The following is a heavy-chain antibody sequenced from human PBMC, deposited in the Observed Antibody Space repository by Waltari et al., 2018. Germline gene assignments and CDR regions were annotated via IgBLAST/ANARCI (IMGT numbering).Heavy chain of an antibody. CDR2: IIPIFGTA. J-gene: IGHJ4*02. CDR3: ARGASYSSGRGLFDY. D-gene: IGHD6-19*01. V-gene: IGHV1-69*01. CDR1: GGTFSSYA. Sequence: QVQLVQSGAEVKKHGSSVTVSCKASGGTFSSYAISWVRQATGKGVEWMGGIIPIFGTANYAQKCQGRVTITADESTSTAYMELSSLRSEDTAVYYCARGASYSSGRGLFDYWGQGTLVTVSS.